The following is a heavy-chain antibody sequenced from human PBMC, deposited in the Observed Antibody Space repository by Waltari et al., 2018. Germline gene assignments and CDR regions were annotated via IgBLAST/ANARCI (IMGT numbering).Heavy chain of an antibody. Sequence: QITLKESGPTLVKPTQTLTLPCTFSGFSLSTSGVGVGWIRQPPGKALEWLALIYWNDDKRYSPSQKSRRTITKDTSKNQVVLTMTNMDPVDTATYYCAHAVLPYWIAARPYYLDYWGQGTLVTVSS. CDR2: IYWNDDK. D-gene: IGHD6-6*01. V-gene: IGHV2-5*01. J-gene: IGHJ4*02. CDR1: GFSLSTSGVG. CDR3: AHAVLPYWIAARPYYLDY.